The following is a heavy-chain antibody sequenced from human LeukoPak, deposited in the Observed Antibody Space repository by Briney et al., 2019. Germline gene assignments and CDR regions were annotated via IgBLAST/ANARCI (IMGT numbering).Heavy chain of an antibody. V-gene: IGHV5-10-1*01. J-gene: IGHJ4*02. Sequence: XESLRISCKGSGYSFSSYWISWVRQMPGKGLERMGTIDTSDSYINYSPSFQGHVTISVDKSINTAYLQWSSLKASDTAMYYCARREYFADYWGQGTLVTVSS. CDR1: GYSFSSYW. CDR3: ARREYFADY. D-gene: IGHD3-9*01. CDR2: IDTSDSYI.